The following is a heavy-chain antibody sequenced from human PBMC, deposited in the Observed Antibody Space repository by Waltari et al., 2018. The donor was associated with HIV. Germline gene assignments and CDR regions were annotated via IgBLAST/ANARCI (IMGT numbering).Heavy chain of an antibody. J-gene: IGHJ4*02. CDR3: ARDPDMTTVTFDY. V-gene: IGHV3-30*04. D-gene: IGHD4-17*01. CDR1: GFTFSSYA. CDR2: ISYDGSNK. Sequence: QVQLVESGGGVVQPGRSLRLSCAASGFTFSSYAMHWVRQAPGKGLEGVAVISYDGSNKYYADSVKGRFTISRDNSKNTLYLQMNSLRAEDTAVYYCARDPDMTTVTFDYWGQGTLVTVSS.